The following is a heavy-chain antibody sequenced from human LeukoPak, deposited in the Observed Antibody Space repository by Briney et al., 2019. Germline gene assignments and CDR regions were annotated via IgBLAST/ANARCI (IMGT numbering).Heavy chain of an antibody. Sequence: GSLRLSCAASGFTFSSYSMNWVRQAPGKGLEWVSSISSSSSYIYYADSVKGRFTISRDSAKNSLYLQMNSLRAEDTAVYYCAKFIAAPFYFDYWGQGTLVTVSS. J-gene: IGHJ4*02. V-gene: IGHV3-21*01. CDR3: AKFIAAPFYFDY. CDR1: GFTFSSYS. CDR2: ISSSSSYI. D-gene: IGHD6-13*01.